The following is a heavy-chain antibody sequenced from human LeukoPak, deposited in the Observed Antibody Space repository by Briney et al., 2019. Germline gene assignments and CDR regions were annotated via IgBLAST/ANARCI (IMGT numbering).Heavy chain of an antibody. J-gene: IGHJ6*03. V-gene: IGHV3-30*02. CDR3: AKKPAAIAFYYYYMDV. Sequence: AGGSLRLSCAASGFTFRSYGMHWVRQAPGKGLEWVAFIRYDGSNKYYADSVKGRFTISRDNSKNTLYLQMNSLRAEDTAVYYCAKKPAAIAFYYYYMDVWGKGTTVTVSS. CDR2: IRYDGSNK. CDR1: GFTFRSYG. D-gene: IGHD2-2*02.